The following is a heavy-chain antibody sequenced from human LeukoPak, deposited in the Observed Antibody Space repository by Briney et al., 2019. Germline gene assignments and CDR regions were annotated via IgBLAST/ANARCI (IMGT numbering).Heavy chain of an antibody. V-gene: IGHV3-23*01. Sequence: PGGSLRLSCAASGFTFSSYAMSWVRQAPGKGLEWVSAISGSGGSTYYADSVKGRFTISRDNSKNTLYLQMNSLRAEDTAVYYCAKGLVWSLDSSGWYEGFDYWGQGTLVTVSS. J-gene: IGHJ4*02. CDR1: GFTFSSYA. D-gene: IGHD6-19*01. CDR2: ISGSGGST. CDR3: AKGLVWSLDSSGWYEGFDY.